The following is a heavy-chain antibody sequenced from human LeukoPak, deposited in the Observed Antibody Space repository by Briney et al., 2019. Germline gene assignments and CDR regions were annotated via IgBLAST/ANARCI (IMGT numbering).Heavy chain of an antibody. D-gene: IGHD3-10*01. J-gene: IGHJ4*02. CDR2: ISGSSGST. CDR3: AKDTRGSDGFDY. CDR1: GFTFSSYA. V-gene: IGHV3-23*01. Sequence: GGSLRLSCAASGFTFSSYAMSWVRQAPGKGLEWVSAISGSSGSTYYADSVKGRFTISRGNSKNTLYLQMNSLRAEDTAVYYCAKDTRGSDGFDYWGQGTLVTVSS.